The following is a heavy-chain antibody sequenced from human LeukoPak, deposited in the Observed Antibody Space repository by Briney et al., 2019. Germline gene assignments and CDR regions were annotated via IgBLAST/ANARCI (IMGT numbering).Heavy chain of an antibody. CDR2: INHSGST. J-gene: IGHJ4*02. CDR1: GGSFSGYY. Sequence: PSETLSLTCAVYGGSFSGYYWSWIRQPPGKGLEWIGEINHSGSTNYNPSLKSRVTISVDTSKNQFSLKLSSVTAADTAVYYCARRPGAGNDYWGQGTLVTVSS. V-gene: IGHV4-34*01. D-gene: IGHD4/OR15-4a*01. CDR3: ARRPGAGNDY.